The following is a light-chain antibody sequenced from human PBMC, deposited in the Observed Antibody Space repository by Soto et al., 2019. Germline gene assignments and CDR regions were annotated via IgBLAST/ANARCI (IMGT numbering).Light chain of an antibody. Sequence: DIQMTQSPSTLSASVGDRVTITCRASQSISSWLAWYQQKPGKAPKLLIYKASSLAGGVPSRVSGSGSGTEFTLTIGSLQPGDFASYYCQQYNSYSWTFGQGTKVEIK. CDR1: QSISSW. V-gene: IGKV1-5*03. J-gene: IGKJ1*01. CDR3: QQYNSYSWT. CDR2: KAS.